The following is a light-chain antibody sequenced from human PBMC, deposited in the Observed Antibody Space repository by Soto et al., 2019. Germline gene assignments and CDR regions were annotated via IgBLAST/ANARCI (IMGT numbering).Light chain of an antibody. V-gene: IGKV3-15*01. J-gene: IGKJ1*01. Sequence: EIVMTQSPDTLSVSPGERATLSCRASQSVGSNLAWYQQKPGQAPRLLIYGASTRATGIPARFSGSGSGTEFPLTISRLQSEDFAIYFGQKYNICPTYRTLGQGTKLEIK. CDR3: QKYNICPTYRT. CDR1: QSVGSN. CDR2: GAS.